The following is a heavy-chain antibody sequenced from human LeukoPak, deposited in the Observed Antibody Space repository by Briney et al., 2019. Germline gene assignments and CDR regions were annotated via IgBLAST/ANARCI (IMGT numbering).Heavy chain of an antibody. CDR2: IYSGDSDT. Sequence: GESLKNSFKGSGYSFTNYRIGWVRQMPGKGLGWEGIIYSGDSDTRYSPSFQGQVTISADKSISTGYLQWSSLKASDTAMYYCARLGGGYDHYYYYYMDVWGKGPRSPSP. D-gene: IGHD5-12*01. J-gene: IGHJ6*03. CDR1: GYSFTNYR. V-gene: IGHV5-51*01. CDR3: ARLGGGYDHYYYYYMDV.